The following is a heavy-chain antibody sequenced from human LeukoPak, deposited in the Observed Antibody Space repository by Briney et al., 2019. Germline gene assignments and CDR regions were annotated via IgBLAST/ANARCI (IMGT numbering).Heavy chain of an antibody. D-gene: IGHD1-26*01. V-gene: IGHV3-9*03. CDR3: AKGAQRMGYYYYYMDV. CDR1: GFTFDDHG. CDR2: ISWSSGII. Sequence: GGSLRLSCAASGFTFDDHGMHWVRQAPGKGLEWVSGISWSSGIITYADSVKGRFTISRDNAKNSLYLQMNSLRAEDMALYYCAKGAQRMGYYYYYMDVWGKGTTVTVSS. J-gene: IGHJ6*03.